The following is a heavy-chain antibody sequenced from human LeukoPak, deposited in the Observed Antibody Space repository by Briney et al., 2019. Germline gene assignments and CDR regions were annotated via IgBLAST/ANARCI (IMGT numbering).Heavy chain of an antibody. J-gene: IGHJ6*03. CDR3: ARSNYDILTGYWSHYYYYMDV. V-gene: IGHV1-69*13. Sequence: SVTVSCKASGGTFSSYAISWVRQAPGQGLEWMGGIIPIFGTANYAQKFQGRVRITADESTSTAYMELSSLRSEDTAVYYCARSNYDILTGYWSHYYYYMDVWGKGTTVTISS. CDR1: GGTFSSYA. D-gene: IGHD3-9*01. CDR2: IIPIFGTA.